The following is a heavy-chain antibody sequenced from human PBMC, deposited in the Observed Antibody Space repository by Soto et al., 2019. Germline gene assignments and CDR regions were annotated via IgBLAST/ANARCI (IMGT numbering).Heavy chain of an antibody. CDR1: GFTFDDYG. J-gene: IGHJ4*02. CDR2: INWNGGST. V-gene: IGHV3-20*04. Sequence: RRSLRLSCAASGFTFDDYGMSCVRQAPGKGQEWVSGINWNGGSTGSADSVQGRFTISRDNAKTSLYPQMNSLRADHTALHYCVCFYSSAWYGPGRYLGKRPLVTVSS. D-gene: IGHD6-19*01. CDR3: VCFYSSAWYGPGRY.